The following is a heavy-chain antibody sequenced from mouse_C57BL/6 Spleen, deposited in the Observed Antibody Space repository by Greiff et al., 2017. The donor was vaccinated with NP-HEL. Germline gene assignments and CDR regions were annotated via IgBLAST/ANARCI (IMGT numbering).Heavy chain of an antibody. V-gene: IGHV1-42*01. CDR3: ARRGIYYGYEYYFDY. D-gene: IGHD2-2*01. J-gene: IGHJ2*01. Sequence: VQLQQSGPELVKPGASVKISCKASGYSFTGYYMNWVKQSPEKSLEWIGEINPSTGGTTYNQKFKAKATLTVDKSSSTAYMQLKSLTSEDSAVYYCARRGIYYGYEYYFDYWGQGTTLTVSS. CDR1: GYSFTGYY. CDR2: INPSTGGT.